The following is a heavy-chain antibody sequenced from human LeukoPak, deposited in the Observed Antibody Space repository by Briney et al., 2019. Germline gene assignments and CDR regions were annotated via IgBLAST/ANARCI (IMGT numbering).Heavy chain of an antibody. Sequence: PSETLSLTCAVYGGSFSGYYWSWIRQPPGKGLEWTGEINHSGSTNYNPSLKSRVTISVDTSKNQFSLKLSSVTAADTAVYYCARGLGIFGVGNWFDPWGQGTLVTVSS. CDR1: GGSFSGYY. CDR3: ARGLGIFGVGNWFDP. D-gene: IGHD3-3*01. J-gene: IGHJ5*02. V-gene: IGHV4-34*01. CDR2: INHSGST.